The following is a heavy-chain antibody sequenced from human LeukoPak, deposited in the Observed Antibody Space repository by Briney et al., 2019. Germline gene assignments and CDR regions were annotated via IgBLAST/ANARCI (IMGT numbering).Heavy chain of an antibody. CDR3: ARLTEYGGY. V-gene: IGHV4-59*01. J-gene: IGHJ4*02. Sequence: ASETLSLTCTVSGGSISSYYWSWLRQPPGKGLEWIGYIYYSGSTNYNPSLKSRVTISVDTSKNQFSLKLSSVTAADTAVYYCARLTEYGGYWGQGTLVSVSS. D-gene: IGHD1-14*01. CDR1: GGSISSYY. CDR2: IYYSGST.